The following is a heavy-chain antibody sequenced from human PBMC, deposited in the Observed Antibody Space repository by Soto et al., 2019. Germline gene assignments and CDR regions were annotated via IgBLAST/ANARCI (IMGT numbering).Heavy chain of an antibody. J-gene: IGHJ4*02. CDR2: ISYGGTT. V-gene: IGHV4-59*02. Sequence: QVQLHQSGPGLVKPSETLSLTCSVSGASVTNYYWSWIRQSPGKGLEWIGYISYGGTTNFNSSLKGRVTVSVDMSKNQFSLTLNSVTAADTAVYDCAMYYGHEQDYWGQGTLVTVSS. CDR1: GASVTNYY. CDR3: AMYYGHEQDY. D-gene: IGHD3-10*01.